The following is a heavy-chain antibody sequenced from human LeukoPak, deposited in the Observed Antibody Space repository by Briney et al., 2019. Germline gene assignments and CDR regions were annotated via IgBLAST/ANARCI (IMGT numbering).Heavy chain of an antibody. CDR3: AKTTMVGATVDAFDI. J-gene: IGHJ3*02. CDR2: IRYDGSNK. Sequence: GGSLRLSCAASGFTFSNFGMHWVRQAPGKGLEWVALIRYDGSNKYYADSVKGRFTISRDNSKNKLYLQMNSLRAEDTAVYYCAKTTMVGATVDAFDIWGQGTMVTVSS. CDR1: GFTFSNFG. D-gene: IGHD1-26*01. V-gene: IGHV3-30*02.